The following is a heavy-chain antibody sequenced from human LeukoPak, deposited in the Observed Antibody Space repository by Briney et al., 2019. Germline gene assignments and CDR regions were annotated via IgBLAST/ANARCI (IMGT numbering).Heavy chain of an antibody. CDR1: GYTLTELS. V-gene: IGHV1-24*01. CDR3: ATGGYCSGGSCHRGVFDY. Sequence: EASVKVSCKVSGYTLTELSMHWVRQAPGKGLEWMGSFDPKDGETIYAQKFQGRVTMTEDTSTDTAYMELSSLRSEDTAVYYCATGGYCSGGSCHRGVFDYWGQGTLVTVSS. J-gene: IGHJ4*02. CDR2: FDPKDGET. D-gene: IGHD2-15*01.